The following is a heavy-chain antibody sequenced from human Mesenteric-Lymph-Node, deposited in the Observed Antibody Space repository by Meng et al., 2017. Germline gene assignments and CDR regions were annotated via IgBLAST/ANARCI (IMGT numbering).Heavy chain of an antibody. Sequence: SETLSLTCTVSGGSISSGGYYWSWIRQHPGKGLEWIGYIYYSGSTYYNPSLKSRVTISVDTSKNQFSLKLSSVTAADTAVYYCARDQYYYDSSGYYSSNWFDPWGQGTLVTVSS. CDR1: GGSISSGGYY. CDR2: IYYSGST. J-gene: IGHJ5*02. CDR3: ARDQYYYDSSGYYSSNWFDP. V-gene: IGHV4-31*03. D-gene: IGHD3-22*01.